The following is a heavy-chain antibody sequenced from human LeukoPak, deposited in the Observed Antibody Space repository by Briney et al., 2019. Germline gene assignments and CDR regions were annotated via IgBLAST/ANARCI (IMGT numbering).Heavy chain of an antibody. CDR1: GYSLTSYG. D-gene: IGHD1-26*01. J-gene: IGHJ4*02. Sequence: ASVKVSCKASGYSLTSYGISWVRQAPGQGLEWMGWISGYNSATNYAQKLQGRVTMTTDTSTSTAYMELRSLRSDDTAVYYCARDRASGTYYPDYWGQGTLSPSPQ. CDR3: ARDRASGTYYPDY. CDR2: ISGYNSAT. V-gene: IGHV1-18*01.